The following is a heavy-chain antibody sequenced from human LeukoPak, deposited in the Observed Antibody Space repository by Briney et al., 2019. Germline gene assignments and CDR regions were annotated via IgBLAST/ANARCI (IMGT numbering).Heavy chain of an antibody. CDR1: GFTFSSYS. CDR3: AREYGDRFDY. J-gene: IGHJ4*02. D-gene: IGHD4-17*01. V-gene: IGHV3-48*01. CDR2: ISSSSSTV. Sequence: PGGSLRLSRAASGFTFSSYSMNWVRQAPGKGLEWVSYISSSSSTVYYADSVKGRFTISRDNAKNSLYLQMNSLRAEDTAVYYCAREYGDRFDYWGQGTLVTVSS.